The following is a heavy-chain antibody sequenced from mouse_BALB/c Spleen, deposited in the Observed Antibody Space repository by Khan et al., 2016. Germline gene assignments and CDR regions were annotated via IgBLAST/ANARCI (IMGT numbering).Heavy chain of an antibody. D-gene: IGHD2-3*01. CDR3: ASDTDDAYPYYDAMDY. V-gene: IGHV7-3*02. CDR1: GFTFTDYY. CDR2: IRNKANGYTT. J-gene: IGHJ4*01. Sequence: EVELVESGGGLVQPGGSLRLSCATSGFTFTDYYMSWVRQPPGKALEWLGFIRNKANGYTTEYSASVKGRFTISRDNSQSILYLQMNTLRAEDSATYYCASDTDDAYPYYDAMDYWGQGTSVTVSS.